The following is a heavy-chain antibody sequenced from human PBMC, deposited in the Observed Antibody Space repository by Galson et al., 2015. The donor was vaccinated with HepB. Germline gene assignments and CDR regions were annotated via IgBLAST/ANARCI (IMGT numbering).Heavy chain of an antibody. D-gene: IGHD1-26*01. CDR3: ARVMSKVGATGGGFDY. J-gene: IGHJ4*02. CDR1: GYTFTSYA. Sequence: SVKVSCKASGYTFTSYAMHWVRQAPGQRLEWMGWINAGNGNTKYSQKFQGRVTITRDTSASTAYMELSSLRSEDTAVYYCARVMSKVGATGGGFDYWGQGTLVTVSS. V-gene: IGHV1-3*01. CDR2: INAGNGNT.